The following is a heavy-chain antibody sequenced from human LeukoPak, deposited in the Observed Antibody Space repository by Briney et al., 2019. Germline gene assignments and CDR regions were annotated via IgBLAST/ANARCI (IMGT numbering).Heavy chain of an antibody. CDR3: ARQFGPPGFWSGYTPLDY. V-gene: IGHV4-30-4*08. CDR1: GGSISSGDYY. Sequence: SSETLSLTCTVSGGSISSGDYYWSWIRQPPGKGPEWIGYIYYSGSTHYNPSLKSRVTISVDTSKNQFSLKLSSVTAADTAVYYCARQFGPPGFWSGYTPLDYWGQGTLVTVSS. J-gene: IGHJ4*02. D-gene: IGHD3-3*01. CDR2: IYYSGST.